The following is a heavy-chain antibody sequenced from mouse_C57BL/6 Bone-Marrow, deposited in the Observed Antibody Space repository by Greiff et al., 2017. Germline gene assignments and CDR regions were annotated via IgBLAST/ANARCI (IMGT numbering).Heavy chain of an antibody. Sequence: EVKVVESGGGLVKPGGSLKLSCAASGFTFSSYAMSWVRQTPEKRLEWVATISDGGSYTYYPDNVKGRFTISRDNATNNLYLQMSHLKSEDTAMYYCARAWDNYWGQGTTLTVSS. CDR2: ISDGGSYT. J-gene: IGHJ2*01. V-gene: IGHV5-4*03. CDR3: ARAWDNY. CDR1: GFTFSSYA. D-gene: IGHD4-1*01.